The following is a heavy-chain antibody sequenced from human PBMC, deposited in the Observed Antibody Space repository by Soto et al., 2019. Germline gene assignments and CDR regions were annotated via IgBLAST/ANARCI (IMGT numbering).Heavy chain of an antibody. CDR2: INPNSGGT. CDR1: GYTFTGYY. Sequence: ASVKVSCKASGYTFTGYYMHWVRQAPGQGLERMGWINPNSGGTNYAQKFQGWVTMTRDTSISTAYMELSRLRSDDTAVYYCARDLDDCSSTSCYNGAFDIWGQGTMVTVSS. J-gene: IGHJ3*02. D-gene: IGHD2-2*02. V-gene: IGHV1-2*04. CDR3: ARDLDDCSSTSCYNGAFDI.